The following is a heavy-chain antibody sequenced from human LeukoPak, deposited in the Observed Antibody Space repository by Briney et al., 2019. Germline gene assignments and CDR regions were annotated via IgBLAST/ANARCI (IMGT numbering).Heavy chain of an antibody. D-gene: IGHD3-10*01. J-gene: IGHJ6*03. CDR1: GFTFSSYA. CDR3: ARGRKSYGSGSYYDNYYYMDV. CDR2: ISSNGGST. Sequence: GGSLRLSCAASGFTFSSYAMHWVRQAPGKGLEYVSAISSNGGSTYYANSVKGRFTISRDNSKNTLYLQMGSPRAEDMAVYYCARGRKSYGSGSYYDNYYYMDVWGKGTTVTVSS. V-gene: IGHV3-64*01.